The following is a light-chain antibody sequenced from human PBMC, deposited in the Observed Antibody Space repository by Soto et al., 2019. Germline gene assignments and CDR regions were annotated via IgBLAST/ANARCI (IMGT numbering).Light chain of an antibody. CDR1: QTISNW. CDR3: QQYNTYPLT. V-gene: IGKV1-5*01. CDR2: DAS. Sequence: DIQITQSPSTLSSSVPERFTITCRASQTISNWLAWYQQKPGKAPKVLIFDASTLDGGVPSRFSGRRSGTDFTLTISSLQPSDFATYYCQQYNTYPLTFGGGTKV. J-gene: IGKJ4*01.